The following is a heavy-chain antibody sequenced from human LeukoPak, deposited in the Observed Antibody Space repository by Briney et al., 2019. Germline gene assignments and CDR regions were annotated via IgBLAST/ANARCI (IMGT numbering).Heavy chain of an antibody. CDR1: GGSISSSSYY. D-gene: IGHD3-22*01. Sequence: PSETLSLTCTVSGGSISSSSYYWGWIRQPPGKGLEWIGEINHSGSTNYNPSLKSRVTISVDTSKNQFSLKLSSVTAADTAVYYCARAPPVNYYDSSGYYYYYYYYMDVWGKGTTVTVSS. V-gene: IGHV4-39*07. J-gene: IGHJ6*03. CDR2: INHSGST. CDR3: ARAPPVNYYDSSGYYYYYYYYMDV.